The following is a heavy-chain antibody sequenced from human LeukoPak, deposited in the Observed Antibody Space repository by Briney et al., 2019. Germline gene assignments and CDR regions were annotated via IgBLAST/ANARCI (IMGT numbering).Heavy chain of an antibody. J-gene: IGHJ4*02. D-gene: IGHD3-10*01. CDR1: GYTFTSYG. V-gene: IGHV1-18*01. CDR2: ISAYNGNT. Sequence: ASVKVSCKAPGYTFTSYGIIWVRQAPAQGLEGMGCISAYNGNTNYAQKPQGSLTNNTDTSTSTGYMELRSLRSAETAVYYCARDHGCGEILRFDYWGKGTLVTVSS. CDR3: ARDHGCGEILRFDY.